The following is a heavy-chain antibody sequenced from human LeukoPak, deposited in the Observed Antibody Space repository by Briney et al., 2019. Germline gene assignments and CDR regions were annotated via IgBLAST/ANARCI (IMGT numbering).Heavy chain of an antibody. Sequence: AASVKVSCKASGYTLTSYDINWVRQAPGQGLEWMGWMNPNSGNTGYAQKFQGRVTITRNTSISTAYMELSSLRSEDTAVYYCARGQFCGGDCYQSDAFDIWGQGTTVTVSS. CDR2: MNPNSGNT. D-gene: IGHD2-21*01. J-gene: IGHJ3*02. V-gene: IGHV1-8*03. CDR1: GYTLTSYD. CDR3: ARGQFCGGDCYQSDAFDI.